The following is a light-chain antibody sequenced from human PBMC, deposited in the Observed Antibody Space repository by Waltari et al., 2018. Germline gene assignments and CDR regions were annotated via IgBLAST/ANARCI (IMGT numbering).Light chain of an antibody. J-gene: IGKJ5*01. Sequence: DIQLTQSPSFLSASVGDRVTITCRASQGISSYLAWYQQQPGEAPKLLISAASTLQSGVPSRFSGSGSVTEFTLTISSLQPEDFATYYCQQSWHLPPTFGQGTRLDIK. CDR1: QGISSY. CDR2: AAS. V-gene: IGKV1-9*01. CDR3: QQSWHLPPT.